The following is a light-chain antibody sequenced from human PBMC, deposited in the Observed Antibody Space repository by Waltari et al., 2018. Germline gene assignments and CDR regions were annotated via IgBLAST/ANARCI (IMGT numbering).Light chain of an antibody. CDR1: HTVLYSSNNKDY. CDR3: QQYYSSPYT. V-gene: IGKV4-1*01. Sequence: DIVMTQSPDSLAVSLGARATIDCKSNHTVLYSSNNKDYLAWYQQKPGQPPKLVFYWASTRESGVPDRFSASGSGTDFTLTISSLQAEDVAVYYCQQYYSSPYTFGQGTKLEIK. CDR2: WAS. J-gene: IGKJ2*01.